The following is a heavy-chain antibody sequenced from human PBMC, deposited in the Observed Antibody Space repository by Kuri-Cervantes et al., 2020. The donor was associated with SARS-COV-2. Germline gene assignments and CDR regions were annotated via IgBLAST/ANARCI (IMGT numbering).Heavy chain of an antibody. CDR3: ARTTSRPTIAAAGYFDS. J-gene: IGHJ4*02. D-gene: IGHD6-25*01. Sequence: LRLSCTVSGGSISSSSYYWSWIRQPAGKGLEWIGRIYSSGSANYNPSLKSRVTMSVDSSKNQFSLKLSSVTAADTAVYYCARTTSRPTIAAAGYFDSWGQGILVTVSS. CDR1: GGSISSSSYY. V-gene: IGHV4-61*02. CDR2: IYSSGSA.